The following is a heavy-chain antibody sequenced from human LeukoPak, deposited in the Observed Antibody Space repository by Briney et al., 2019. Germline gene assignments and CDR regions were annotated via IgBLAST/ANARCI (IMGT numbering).Heavy chain of an antibody. CDR2: IYYSGST. Sequence: SETLSLTCTVSGGSISSYYWSWIRQPPGKGLEWIGYIYYSGSTNYNPSLKSRVTISVDTSKNQFSLKLNSVTAADAAVYYCARRTYGSGSYVFDYWGQGTLVTVSS. D-gene: IGHD3-10*01. CDR3: ARRTYGSGSYVFDY. V-gene: IGHV4-59*01. CDR1: GGSISSYY. J-gene: IGHJ4*02.